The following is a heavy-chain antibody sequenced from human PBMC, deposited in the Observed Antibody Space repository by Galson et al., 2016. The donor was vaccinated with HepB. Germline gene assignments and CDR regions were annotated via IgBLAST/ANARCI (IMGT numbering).Heavy chain of an antibody. D-gene: IGHD6-13*01. CDR1: GFTFRDAW. CDR3: TTLSPAAASDY. J-gene: IGHJ4*02. CDR2: SKGNTDGGTT. Sequence: SLRLPCAASGFTFRDAWMNWVRLAPGKGLEWVGRSKGNTDGGTTDYAVPVKGRFTISRDDSQNTLYLQMNSLKTEDTAVYFCTTLSPAAASDYWGQGTLIIVSS. V-gene: IGHV3-15*01.